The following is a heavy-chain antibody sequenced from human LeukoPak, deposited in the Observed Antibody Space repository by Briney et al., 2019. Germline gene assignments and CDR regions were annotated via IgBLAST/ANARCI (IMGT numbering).Heavy chain of an antibody. D-gene: IGHD5/OR15-5a*01. CDR2: INPNGDT. CDR1: GYTFTSYY. CDR3: ARDLSLYYFDY. J-gene: IGHJ4*02. Sequence: ASVKVSCKASGYTFTSYYMHWVRLAPGQGPEWLGIINPNGDTVYAQKLQGRVTMTRDPSTGTVYMELSSLRSEDTAVYYCARDLSLYYFDYWGQGTLVTVSS. V-gene: IGHV1-46*04.